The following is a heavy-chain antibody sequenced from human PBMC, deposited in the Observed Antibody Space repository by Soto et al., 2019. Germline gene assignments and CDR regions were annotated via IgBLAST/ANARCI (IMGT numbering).Heavy chain of an antibody. CDR1: GGTFSSYA. Sequence: GASVKVSCKASGGTFSSYAISWVRQAPGQGLEWMGGIIPIFGTANYAQKFQGRVTITADKSTSTAYMELSSLRSEDTAVYYCARESYTAQDVDDWGQGTLVTVSS. V-gene: IGHV1-69*06. D-gene: IGHD3-16*01. CDR3: ARESYTAQDVDD. J-gene: IGHJ4*02. CDR2: IIPIFGTA.